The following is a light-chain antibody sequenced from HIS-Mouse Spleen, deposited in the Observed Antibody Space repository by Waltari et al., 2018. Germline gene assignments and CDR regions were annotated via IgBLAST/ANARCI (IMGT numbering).Light chain of an antibody. CDR3: CSYAGSSTFEV. V-gene: IGLV2-23*03. Sequence: QSALTQPASVSGSPGQSITISCPGTRSNVGIYHIGSWYQPHPGKAPKLMIYEGSKRPSGVSNRFSGSKSGNTASLTISGLQAEDEADYYCCSYAGSSTFEVFGGGTKLTVL. J-gene: IGLJ2*01. CDR2: EGS. CDR1: RSNVGIYHI.